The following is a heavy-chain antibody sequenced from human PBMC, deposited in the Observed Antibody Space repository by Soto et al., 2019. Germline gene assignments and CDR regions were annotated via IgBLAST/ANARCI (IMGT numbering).Heavy chain of an antibody. V-gene: IGHV1-69*13. J-gene: IGHJ5*02. CDR1: GVTFSSYA. CDR3: AFVNYCTNGVCYGWFDP. D-gene: IGHD2-8*01. Sequence: ASVKVSCKASGVTFSSYAISWVRQAPGQGLEWMGGIIPIFGTANYAQKFQGRVTITADESTSTAYMELSSLRSEDTAVYYCAFVNYCTNGVCYGWFDPWGQGTLVTVSS. CDR2: IIPIFGTA.